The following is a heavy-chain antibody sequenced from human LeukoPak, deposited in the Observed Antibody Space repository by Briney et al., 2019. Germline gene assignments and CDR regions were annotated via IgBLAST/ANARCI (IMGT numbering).Heavy chain of an antibody. Sequence: GASEKVSCKASGGTFSSYAISWVRQAPRQGLEWMGRMIPIFGTGNYAQKFQGRVTIITDESTSTAYLELRSLRSEDTAVYYCARGPRRGWGSSFLDAFDIWGQGTMVTVSS. J-gene: IGHJ3*02. CDR1: GGTFSSYA. D-gene: IGHD2/OR15-2a*01. CDR2: MIPIFGTG. CDR3: ARGPRRGWGSSFLDAFDI. V-gene: IGHV1-69*05.